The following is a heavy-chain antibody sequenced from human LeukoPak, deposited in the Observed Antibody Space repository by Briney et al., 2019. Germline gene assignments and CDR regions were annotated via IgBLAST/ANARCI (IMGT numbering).Heavy chain of an antibody. CDR2: ISGGGTGT. CDR3: AREFAWSFDY. V-gene: IGHV3-48*01. D-gene: IGHD3-9*01. J-gene: IGHJ4*02. Sequence: GGALRLSCVASGFTFNRYSMNWVRQAPGKGLEWLAYISGGGTGTYYADSVKGRFTFSRDNAKNSLYLQVNSLRVEDTAVYYCAREFAWSFDYWGQGTLVTVSS. CDR1: GFTFNRYS.